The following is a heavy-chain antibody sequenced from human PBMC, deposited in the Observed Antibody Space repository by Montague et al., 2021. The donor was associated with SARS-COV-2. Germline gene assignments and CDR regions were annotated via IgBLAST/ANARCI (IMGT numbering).Heavy chain of an antibody. CDR3: ARYCMVASRAPFAVDY. D-gene: IGHD5-12*01. CDR1: SGSISSSSYY. J-gene: IGHJ4*02. Sequence: SETLSLTCTVSSGSISSSSYYWGWIRQPPGKGLEWIGSIYYGGSTYYNPSLKRRVTISVDTSKNQFSLKLSSVTAADTAVYYCARYCMVASRAPFAVDYWGQGTLVTVSS. CDR2: IYYGGST. V-gene: IGHV4-39*07.